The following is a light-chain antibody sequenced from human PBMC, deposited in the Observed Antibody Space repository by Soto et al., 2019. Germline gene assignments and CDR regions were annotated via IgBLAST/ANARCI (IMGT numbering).Light chain of an antibody. Sequence: EIVMTKAPATLSVSPGERAALSCRASQSVSSNLAWYQQKPGQAPRLLIYGASTRATGIPARFSGSGSGTEFTLTISSLQSEDFAVYYCKEYNNWPPWTFGQGTKV. CDR1: QSVSSN. V-gene: IGKV3-15*01. J-gene: IGKJ1*01. CDR3: KEYNNWPPWT. CDR2: GAS.